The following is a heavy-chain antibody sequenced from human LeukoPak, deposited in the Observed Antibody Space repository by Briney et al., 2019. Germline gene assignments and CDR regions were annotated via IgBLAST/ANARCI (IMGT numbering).Heavy chain of an antibody. Sequence: PSQTLSLTCTVSGGSISSGSYYWSWIRQPAGKGLEWIGCIYTSGTTNYNPSLKSRVTISVDTSKNQFSLKLSSVTAADTAVYYCARGLGKRWLQRGFGYWGQGTLVTVSS. CDR1: GGSISSGSYY. V-gene: IGHV4-61*02. CDR2: IYTSGTT. CDR3: ARGLGKRWLQRGFGY. D-gene: IGHD5-24*01. J-gene: IGHJ4*02.